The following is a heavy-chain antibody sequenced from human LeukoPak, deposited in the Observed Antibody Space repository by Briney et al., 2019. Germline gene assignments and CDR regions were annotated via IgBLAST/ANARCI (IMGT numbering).Heavy chain of an antibody. V-gene: IGHV3-30*18. Sequence: GGSLRLSCAASGFTFSSYGMHWVRQAPGKGLGWVAVISYDGSNKYYADSVKGRFTISRDNSKNTLYLQMNSLRAEDTAVYYCAKDLTAAAANGNWFDPWGQGTLVTVSS. J-gene: IGHJ5*02. CDR2: ISYDGSNK. CDR3: AKDLTAAAANGNWFDP. D-gene: IGHD6-13*01. CDR1: GFTFSSYG.